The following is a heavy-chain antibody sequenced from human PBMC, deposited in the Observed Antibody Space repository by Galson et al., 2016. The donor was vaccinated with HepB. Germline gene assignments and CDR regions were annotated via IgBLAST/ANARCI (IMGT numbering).Heavy chain of an antibody. J-gene: IGHJ3*02. D-gene: IGHD6-13*01. CDR2: IYYSGST. CDR1: SGSITSGDYH. V-gene: IGHV4-30-4*01. CDR3: ARGITAAGDGFDI. Sequence: TLSLTCIVSSGSITSGDYHWNWLRQPPGQGLEWIGYIYYSGSTYYNPSLKSRVTISGDTSRKQLSLKMSSVPAADTAVYYCARGITAAGDGFDIWGQGTTVTVSS.